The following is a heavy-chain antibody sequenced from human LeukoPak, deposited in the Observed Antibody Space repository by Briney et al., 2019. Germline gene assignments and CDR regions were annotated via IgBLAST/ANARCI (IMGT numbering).Heavy chain of an antibody. CDR3: ARDRRGYYGSGSNWFDP. D-gene: IGHD3-10*01. V-gene: IGHV4-30-4*08. Sequence: SETLSLTCTVSSASISSGDHYWSWIRQPPGKGLEWIGYIYYSGATYYNPSLKSRVGISVDTSKNQFSLKLRSVTAADTAIYYCARDRRGYYGSGSNWFDPWGQGALVTVST. CDR1: SASISSGDHY. CDR2: IYYSGAT. J-gene: IGHJ5*02.